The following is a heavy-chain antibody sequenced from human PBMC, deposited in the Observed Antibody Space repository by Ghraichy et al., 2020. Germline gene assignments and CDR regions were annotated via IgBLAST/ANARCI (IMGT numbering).Heavy chain of an antibody. Sequence: GGSLRLSCAASGLTFSTYWMTWVRQAPGKGLEWVANIKPDGSQRSYVDSVKGRFTISRDNAKSSLYLQMNGLRAEDTAVYYCARLYSNYRDYYYYFDVWGKGTTVTVSS. D-gene: IGHD4-11*01. J-gene: IGHJ6*03. V-gene: IGHV3-7*03. CDR3: ARLYSNYRDYYYYFDV. CDR2: IKPDGSQR. CDR1: GLTFSTYW.